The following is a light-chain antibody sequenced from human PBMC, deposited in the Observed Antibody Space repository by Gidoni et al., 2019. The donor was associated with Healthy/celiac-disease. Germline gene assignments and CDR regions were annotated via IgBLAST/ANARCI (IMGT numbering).Light chain of an antibody. CDR2: DAS. CDR1: QSVSSY. Sequence: EIVLTPSPATLSLSPGERATLSCRASQSVSSYLAWYQQKPGQAPRLLIYDASSGSGTDFTLTISSLEPEDFAVYYCQQRSNWPPSITFGQGTRLEIK. V-gene: IGKV3-11*01. J-gene: IGKJ5*01. CDR3: QQRSNWPPSIT.